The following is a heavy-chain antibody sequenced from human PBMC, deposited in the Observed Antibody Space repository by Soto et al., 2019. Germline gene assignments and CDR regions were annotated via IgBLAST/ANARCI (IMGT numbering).Heavy chain of an antibody. V-gene: IGHV4-59*01. CDR3: ARGILGVAAAELYPVDY. CDR2: IYYSGNT. Sequence: SETLSLTCIVSGGSIRSYYWSWIRQPPGKGLEWIGYIYYSGNTNYNPSLKSRVTISVDTSKNEFSLNLRSVTAADTAVYYCARGILGVAAAELYPVDYWGQGTLVTVSS. J-gene: IGHJ4*02. CDR1: GGSIRSYY. D-gene: IGHD6-13*01.